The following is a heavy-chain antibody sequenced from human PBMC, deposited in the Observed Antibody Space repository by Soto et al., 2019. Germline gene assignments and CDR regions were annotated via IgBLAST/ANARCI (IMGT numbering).Heavy chain of an antibody. J-gene: IGHJ4*02. CDR3: ARVYAYYFDY. CDR1: GGSISSYY. V-gene: IGHV4-59*01. D-gene: IGHD2-8*01. Sequence: SETLSLTSTVSGGSISSYYWSWIRQPPGKGLEWIGYIYYSGSTNYNPSLKSRVTISVDTSKNQFSLKLSSVTAADTAVYYCARVYAYYFDYWGQGTLVTVSS. CDR2: IYYSGST.